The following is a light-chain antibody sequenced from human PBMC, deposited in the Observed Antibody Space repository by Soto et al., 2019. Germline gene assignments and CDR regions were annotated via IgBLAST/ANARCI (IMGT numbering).Light chain of an antibody. J-gene: IGLJ1*01. V-gene: IGLV2-14*01. Sequence: QSALTQPASVSGSPGQSITISCTGTSSDVGAFYHVSWYQQHLGKAPKLIISDVSYRPSGVSNRFSGSKSDNTASLTISGLQAEDEADYYCSSFAAGTTPYVFGGGTKVTVL. CDR2: DVS. CDR3: SSFAAGTTPYV. CDR1: SSDVGAFYH.